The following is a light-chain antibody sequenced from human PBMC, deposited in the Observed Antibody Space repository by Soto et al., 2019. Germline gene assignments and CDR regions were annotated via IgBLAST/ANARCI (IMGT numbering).Light chain of an antibody. CDR3: QLYGSPPVYA. V-gene: IGKV3-20*01. Sequence: EIVLTQSPGTLSLSPGERATLSCRASQSVNFNFIAGYQQKPGQAPRLLIYGASTRATGIPDKFSGSGSGTDFTLTISRLEPEDLAVYYCQLYGSPPVYAFGQGNNLEI. CDR1: QSVNFNF. J-gene: IGKJ2*01. CDR2: GAS.